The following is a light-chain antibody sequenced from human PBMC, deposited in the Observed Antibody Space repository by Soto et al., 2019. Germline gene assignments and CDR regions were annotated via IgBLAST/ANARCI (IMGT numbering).Light chain of an antibody. CDR2: AAS. CDR1: QSISSY. J-gene: IGKJ1*01. CDR3: QQSYSTPWT. V-gene: IGKV1-39*01. Sequence: DIQMTQSPSSLSASVGDRVTITCRASQSISSYLNWYQQKPGKAPMLLIYAASSLQSGVPSRFSGSGSGTDFTLTISSLQPEDFETYYCQQSYSTPWTFGQGTKVDIX.